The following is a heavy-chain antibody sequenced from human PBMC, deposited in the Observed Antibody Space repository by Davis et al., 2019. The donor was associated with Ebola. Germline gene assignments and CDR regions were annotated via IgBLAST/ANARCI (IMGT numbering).Heavy chain of an antibody. D-gene: IGHD3-22*01. J-gene: IGHJ4*02. V-gene: IGHV5-51*01. CDR2: IYPGDSDT. Sequence: PGGSLRLSCKGSGYSFTSYWIGWVRQMPGKGLEWMGIIYPGDSDTRYSPSFQGPVTTSAGKSISTAYLQWSSLKASDTAMYYCARPGGWSSGRGEEFDYWGQGTLVTVSS. CDR3: ARPGGWSSGRGEEFDY. CDR1: GYSFTSYW.